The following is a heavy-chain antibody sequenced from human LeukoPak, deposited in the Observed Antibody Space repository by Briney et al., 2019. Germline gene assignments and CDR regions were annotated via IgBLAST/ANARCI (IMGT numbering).Heavy chain of an antibody. V-gene: IGHV5-51*01. J-gene: IGHJ4*02. CDR1: GYSFTSYW. D-gene: IGHD2-15*01. CDR3: ARHSMRSSDGSYLFDY. Sequence: GESLKISCKGSGYSFTSYWIGWVRQMPGKGLEWMGIIYPGDSDTRYSPSFQGQVTISADKSISTAYLQWSSPKASDTAMYYCARHSMRSSDGSYLFDYWGQGTLVTVSS. CDR2: IYPGDSDT.